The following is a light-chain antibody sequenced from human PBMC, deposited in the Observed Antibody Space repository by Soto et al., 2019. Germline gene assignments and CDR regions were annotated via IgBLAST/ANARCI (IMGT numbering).Light chain of an antibody. CDR3: QQYYGSPPWT. Sequence: DIVMTQSPDSLAVSLGERATINCKSSQSVLYSSNNKNYLAWYQQKPGQPPKLLIYWASTRESGVPDRFSGSGSGTDFTLTISTLQAEDVEVYYCQQYYGSPPWTFGQGTKVELK. CDR1: QSVLYSSNNKNY. V-gene: IGKV4-1*01. CDR2: WAS. J-gene: IGKJ1*01.